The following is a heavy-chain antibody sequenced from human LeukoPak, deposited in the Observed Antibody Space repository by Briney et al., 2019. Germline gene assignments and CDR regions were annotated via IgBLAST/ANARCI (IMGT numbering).Heavy chain of an antibody. CDR2: IYYSGST. V-gene: IGHV4-59*08. CDR1: GGSISSYY. J-gene: IGHJ5*02. Sequence: SGTLSLTCTVSGGSISSYYWSWIRQPPGKGLEWIGYIYYSGSTNYNPSLKSRVTISVDTSKNQFSLKLSSVTAADTAVYYCARHRYSSSWYYGELDPWGQGTLVTVSS. D-gene: IGHD6-13*01. CDR3: ARHRYSSSWYYGELDP.